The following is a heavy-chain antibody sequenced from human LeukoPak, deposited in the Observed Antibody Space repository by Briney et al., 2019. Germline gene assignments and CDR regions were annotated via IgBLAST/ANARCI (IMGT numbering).Heavy chain of an antibody. CDR2: IYTSGST. CDR3: AGDSSGYYFDY. D-gene: IGHD3-22*01. J-gene: IGHJ4*02. V-gene: IGHV4-61*02. Sequence: PSQTLSLTCTVSGGSISSGSYYWSWIRQPAGKGLEWIGRIYTSGSTNYNPSLKSRVTISVDTSKNQFSLKLSSVTAADTAVYYCAGDSSGYYFDYWGQGTLVTVSS. CDR1: GGSISSGSYY.